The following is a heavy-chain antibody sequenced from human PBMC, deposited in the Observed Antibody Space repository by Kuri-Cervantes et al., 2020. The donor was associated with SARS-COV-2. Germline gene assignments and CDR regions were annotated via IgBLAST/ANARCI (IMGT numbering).Heavy chain of an antibody. CDR1: GGSFSGYY. J-gene: IGHJ5*02. V-gene: IGHV4-59*01. CDR2: IYYSGST. D-gene: IGHD3-9*01. CDR3: ARGGGFFDWLSP. Sequence: GSLRLSCAVYGGSFSGYYWSWIRQPPGKGLEWIGYIYYSGSTNYNPSLKSRVTISVDTSKNQFSLKLSSVTAADTAVYYCARGGGFFDWLSPWGQGTLVTVSS.